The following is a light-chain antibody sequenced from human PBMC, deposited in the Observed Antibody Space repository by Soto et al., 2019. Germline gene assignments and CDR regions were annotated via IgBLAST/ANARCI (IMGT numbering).Light chain of an antibody. CDR3: QQYGSTPYT. J-gene: IGKJ2*01. V-gene: IGKV3-20*01. CDR1: QSVRSSY. Sequence: EIVLTQSPGTLSLSPGERVTLSCRASQSVRSSYLAWYQQKPGQPPRLLIYGASTRATGIPDRFSGSGSGTDFTLAISSLEPEDFAVYSCQQYGSTPYTFGQGTMMEIK. CDR2: GAS.